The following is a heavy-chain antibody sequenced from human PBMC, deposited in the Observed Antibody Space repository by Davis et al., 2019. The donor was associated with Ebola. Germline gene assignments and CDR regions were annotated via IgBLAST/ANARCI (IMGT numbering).Heavy chain of an antibody. V-gene: IGHV1-18*01. Sequence: ASVKVSCKAFGYTFISYGITWVRQAPGQGLEWMGWISPYNGNTNSAQKFQGRVTMTTDTSTSTAYMELRSLRADDTAVYYCARGAIAAAGNPHLGHWGQGTLVTVST. D-gene: IGHD6-13*01. CDR1: GYTFISYG. J-gene: IGHJ4*02. CDR3: ARGAIAAAGNPHLGH. CDR2: ISPYNGNT.